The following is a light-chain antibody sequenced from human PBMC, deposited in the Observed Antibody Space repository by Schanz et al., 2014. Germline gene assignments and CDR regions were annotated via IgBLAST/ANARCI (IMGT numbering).Light chain of an antibody. CDR2: DAS. V-gene: IGKV3-11*01. J-gene: IGKJ2*01. Sequence: EIVLTQSPATLSLSPGESATLSCRASQSVSSYLAWYQQKPDQAPRLLIYDASNRATGIPARFSGSGSGTDFTLTISSLEPEDFAVYYCQQRSNWPYTFGQGTKLEIK. CDR3: QQRSNWPYT. CDR1: QSVSSY.